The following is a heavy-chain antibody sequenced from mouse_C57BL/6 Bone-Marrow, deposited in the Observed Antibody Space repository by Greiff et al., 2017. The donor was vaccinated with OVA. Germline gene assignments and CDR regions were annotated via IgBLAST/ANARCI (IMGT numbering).Heavy chain of an antibody. D-gene: IGHD1-1*01. J-gene: IGHJ1*03. CDR1: GFTFTDYY. CDR3: ASSRTTPVYFDV. CDR2: IRNKANGYTT. V-gene: IGHV7-3*01. Sequence: EVQGVESGGGLVQPGGSLSLSCAASGFTFTDYYMSWVRQPPGKALEWLGFIRNKANGYTTEYSASVKGRFTISRDNSQSILYLQMNALRAEDSATYSCASSRTTPVYFDVWGTGTTVTVSS.